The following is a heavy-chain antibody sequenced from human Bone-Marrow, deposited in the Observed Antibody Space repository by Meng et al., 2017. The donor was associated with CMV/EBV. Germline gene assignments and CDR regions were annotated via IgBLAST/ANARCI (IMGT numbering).Heavy chain of an antibody. CDR2: INHSGST. CDR1: GGSFSGYY. Sequence: GSLRLSCAVYGGSFSGYYWSWIRQPPGKGLEWIGEINHSGSTNYNPSLKSRVTISVDTSKNQFSLKLSSVTAADTAVYYCARGEVVATINYNWFDPWGQGTLVTVSS. V-gene: IGHV4-34*01. D-gene: IGHD5-12*01. CDR3: ARGEVVATINYNWFDP. J-gene: IGHJ5*02.